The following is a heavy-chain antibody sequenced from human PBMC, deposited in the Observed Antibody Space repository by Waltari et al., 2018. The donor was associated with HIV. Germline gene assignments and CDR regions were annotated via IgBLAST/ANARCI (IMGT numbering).Heavy chain of an antibody. D-gene: IGHD3-10*01. J-gene: IGHJ6*02. CDR1: GYSFTSYW. Sequence: EVQLVQSGAEVKKPGESLKISCKGSGYSFTSYWIGWVRQMPGKGLEWMGIIYPGDSDTRYSPSFQGQVTISADKSISTDYLQWSSLKASDTAMYYCARYYYGSGSFYYYYGMDVWGQGTTVTVSS. CDR3: ARYYYGSGSFYYYYGMDV. V-gene: IGHV5-51*03. CDR2: IYPGDSDT.